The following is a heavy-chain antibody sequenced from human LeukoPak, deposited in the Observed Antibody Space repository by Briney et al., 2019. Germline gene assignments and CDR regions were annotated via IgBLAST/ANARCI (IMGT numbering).Heavy chain of an antibody. CDR3: ARFSDGGYYYYYMDV. Sequence: HPGGSLRLSCAASGFTFSSYSMNWVRQAPGKGLEWVSYISSSSSTIYYADSVKGRFTISRDNAKNSLYLQMNSLRAEDTAVYYCARFSDGGYYYYYMDVWGKGTTVTISS. V-gene: IGHV3-48*01. CDR2: ISSSSSTI. CDR1: GFTFSSYS. J-gene: IGHJ6*03.